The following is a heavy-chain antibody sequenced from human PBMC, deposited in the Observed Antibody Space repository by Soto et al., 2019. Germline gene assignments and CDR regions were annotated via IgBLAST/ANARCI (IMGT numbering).Heavy chain of an antibody. V-gene: IGHV3-7*01. CDR3: GRDEVRNGVGA. Sequence: GGSLRLSCVASGFTFTSYWMSWVRQAPGKGLEWVANIKGDGSEKRYVDSVKGRLTISRDNARNSVYLQMNSLRVEDTALYYCGRDEVRNGVGAWGQGTTVTVSS. J-gene: IGHJ6*02. CDR2: IKGDGSEK. CDR1: GFTFTSYW.